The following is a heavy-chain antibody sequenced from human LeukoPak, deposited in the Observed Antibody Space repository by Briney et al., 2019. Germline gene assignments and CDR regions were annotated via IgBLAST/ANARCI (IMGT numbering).Heavy chain of an antibody. CDR3: ARGANFGDSGLHAFDI. CDR1: GGSISNYY. D-gene: IGHD4-17*01. V-gene: IGHV4-59*01. CDR2: IYYSGTS. Sequence: SETLSLTCTVSGGSISNYYWSWIRQPPGRGLEWIGYIYYSGTSNYSPSLYSRVTMSVDTSKNQFSLKLTSVTAADTAVYYCARGANFGDSGLHAFDIWGQGTMVTVSS. J-gene: IGHJ3*02.